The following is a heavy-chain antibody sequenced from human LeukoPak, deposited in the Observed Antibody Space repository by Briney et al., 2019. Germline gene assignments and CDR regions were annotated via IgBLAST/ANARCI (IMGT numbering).Heavy chain of an antibody. CDR2: INPSGGST. CDR3: ARDPYMRGTYYYDSSEMGAFDI. J-gene: IGHJ3*02. V-gene: IGHV1-46*01. Sequence: ASVKVSCKASGYTFTSYYMHCVRQAPAQGLEWMGIINPSGGSTSYAQKFQGRATMTRDTSTSPPYMELSSMRSEDTAVYYCARDPYMRGTYYYDSSEMGAFDIWGQGTMVTVSS. D-gene: IGHD3-22*01. CDR1: GYTFTSYY.